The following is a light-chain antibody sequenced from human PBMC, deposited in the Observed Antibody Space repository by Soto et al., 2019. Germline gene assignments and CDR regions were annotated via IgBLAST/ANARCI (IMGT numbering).Light chain of an antibody. CDR3: SSYTSSSTPCV. Sequence: QSVLTQPASVSGSPGQSITISCTGTSSDVGGYNYVSRYQQHPGKAPKLMIYEVSNRPSGVSNRFSGSKSGNTASLTISGLQAEDEADYYCSSYTSSSTPCVFGTGTKLTVL. J-gene: IGLJ1*01. CDR2: EVS. V-gene: IGLV2-14*01. CDR1: SSDVGGYNY.